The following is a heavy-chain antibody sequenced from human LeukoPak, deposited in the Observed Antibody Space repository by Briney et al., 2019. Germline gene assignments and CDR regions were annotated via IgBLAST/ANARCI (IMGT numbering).Heavy chain of an antibody. CDR3: ARHSQYNAFDI. Sequence: SETLSLTCTVSGGSISSYYWSWIRQPAGKGLEWIGRIYTRGSTNYNPSLKSRVTMLVDTSKNQFSLKLSSVTAADTAVYYCARHSQYNAFDIWGQGTMVTVSS. CDR2: IYTRGST. CDR1: GGSISSYY. V-gene: IGHV4-4*07. D-gene: IGHD5-18*01. J-gene: IGHJ3*02.